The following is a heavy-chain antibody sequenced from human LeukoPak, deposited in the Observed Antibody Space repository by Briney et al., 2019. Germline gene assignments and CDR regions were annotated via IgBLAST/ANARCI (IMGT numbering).Heavy chain of an antibody. CDR3: ARDIGMTTVVMAD. J-gene: IGHJ4*02. D-gene: IGHD4-23*01. CDR1: GFTFSRYD. Sequence: GGSLRLSCAASGFTFSRYDIHWVRQATGKGLEWVSGIGTAGEIYYPGSVKGRFTISRDNAKNSLYLQMNSLRAEDTAVYYCARDIGMTTVVMADWGQGTLVTVSS. CDR2: IGTAGEI. V-gene: IGHV3-13*01.